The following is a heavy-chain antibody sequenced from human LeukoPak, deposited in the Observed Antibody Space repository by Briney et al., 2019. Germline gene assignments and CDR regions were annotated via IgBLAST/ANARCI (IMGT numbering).Heavy chain of an antibody. V-gene: IGHV4-34*01. Sequence: PSETLSLTCAVYGGSFSGYYWSWIRQPPGKGLEWIGEINHSGSTNYNPSLKSRVTISVDTSKNQFSLKLSSVTAADTAVYYCARGRRTQGYYYDSSGYYFWFDPWGQGTLVTVSS. D-gene: IGHD3-22*01. CDR1: GGSFSGYY. CDR3: ARGRRTQGYYYDSSGYYFWFDP. J-gene: IGHJ5*02. CDR2: INHSGST.